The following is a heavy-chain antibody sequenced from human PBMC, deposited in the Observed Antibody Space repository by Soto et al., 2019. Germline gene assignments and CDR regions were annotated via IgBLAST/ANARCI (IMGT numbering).Heavy chain of an antibody. CDR2: ISWNSGSI. Sequence: VQLVESGGGLVQPGRSLRLSCAASGFTFDDYAMHWVRQAPGKGLEWVSGISWNSGSIGYADSVKGRFTISRDNAKNSLYLQMNSLRAEDTALYYCAKGGYCSSTSCYDYYYGMDVWGQGTTVTVSS. J-gene: IGHJ6*02. CDR3: AKGGYCSSTSCYDYYYGMDV. D-gene: IGHD2-2*01. CDR1: GFTFDDYA. V-gene: IGHV3-9*01.